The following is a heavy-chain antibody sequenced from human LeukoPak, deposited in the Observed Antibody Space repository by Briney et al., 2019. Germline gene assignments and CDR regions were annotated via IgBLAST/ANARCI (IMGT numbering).Heavy chain of an antibody. CDR3: ARGSYYYDSSGYYDGWFDP. CDR1: GYTFTSYD. D-gene: IGHD3-22*01. CDR2: MNPNSGNT. V-gene: IGHV1-8*03. Sequence: ASVKVSCKASGYTFTSYDINWVRQATGQGLEWMGWMNPNSGNTGYAQKFQGRVTITRNTSISTAYMELSSLRSEDTAVYYCARGSYYYDSSGYYDGWFDPWGQGTLVTVSS. J-gene: IGHJ5*02.